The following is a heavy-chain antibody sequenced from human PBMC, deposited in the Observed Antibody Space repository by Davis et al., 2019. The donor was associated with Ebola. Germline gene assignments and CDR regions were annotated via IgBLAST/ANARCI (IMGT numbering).Heavy chain of an antibody. J-gene: IGHJ5*01. Sequence: ASVKVSCKASGYTFTNYDVHWVRQGTGQGLEWIGWMNPNSGNTGYGQKFQGRVTMTRNSSISTAYMELSSLTSEDTAVYYCVRGRKVARMGSWFDSWGQETLVTVSS. CDR1: GYTFTNYD. CDR3: VRGRKVARMGSWFDS. V-gene: IGHV1-8*01. D-gene: IGHD5-12*01. CDR2: MNPNSGNT.